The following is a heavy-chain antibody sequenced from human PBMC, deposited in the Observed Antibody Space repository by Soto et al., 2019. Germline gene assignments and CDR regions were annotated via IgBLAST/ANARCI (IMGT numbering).Heavy chain of an antibody. V-gene: IGHV4-34*01. J-gene: IGHJ4*02. CDR2: INHSGST. CDR3: ATMGTPATGLFYFDN. CDR1: GESFSGYY. D-gene: IGHD1-7*01. Sequence: PSETLSLTCAVYGESFSGYYWRWIRQPPGKGLEWIGEINHSGSTNYNPSLKSRVTISVDTSKNQFSLKLSSVTAADTAVYYCATMGTPATGLFYFDNWGQGTLVTVS.